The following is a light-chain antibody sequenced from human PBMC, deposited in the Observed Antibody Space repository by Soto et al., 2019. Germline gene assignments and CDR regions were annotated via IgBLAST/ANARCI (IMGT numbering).Light chain of an antibody. CDR2: DAS. CDR3: QQYDKYST. Sequence: QLNQAPATLASSLGCRVRITCRASQSISVSLAWYQQKPGKAPKLLIYDASTLQGGVPSRFSGSGSGTEFPLTVTSLQPEDFETYFCQQYDKYSTFGHGTKVDIK. CDR1: QSISVS. V-gene: IGKV1-5*01. J-gene: IGKJ1*01.